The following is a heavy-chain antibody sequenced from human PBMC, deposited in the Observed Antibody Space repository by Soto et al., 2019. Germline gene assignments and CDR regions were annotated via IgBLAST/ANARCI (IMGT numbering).Heavy chain of an antibody. CDR1: GFIVSSNY. J-gene: IGHJ4*02. CDR3: VREKVTMIVGFYYFDY. D-gene: IGHD3-22*01. CDR2: IYAGGNT. Sequence: GGSLRLSCAASGFIVSSNYMSWVRQAPGKGLEWVSVIYAGGNTHYADSVEGRFTISRDNSNNMLYLQMNSLRAEDTAVYYCVREKVTMIVGFYYFDYWGQGALVTVSS. V-gene: IGHV3-66*01.